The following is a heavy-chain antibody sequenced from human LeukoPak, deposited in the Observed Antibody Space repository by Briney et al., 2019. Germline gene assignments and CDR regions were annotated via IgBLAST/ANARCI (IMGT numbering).Heavy chain of an antibody. CDR3: ARTTMVRGTYYMDV. CDR2: IYYSGYT. D-gene: IGHD3-10*01. J-gene: IGHJ6*03. CDR1: GGSISSYY. V-gene: IGHV4-59*01. Sequence: SSETLSLTCTVSGGSISSYYWSWIRQPPGKGLEWIGCIYYSGYTNYKSSLKSRVTISVDTSKNQFSLKLSSVTAADTAVYYCARTTMVRGTYYMDVWGKGTTVTVSS.